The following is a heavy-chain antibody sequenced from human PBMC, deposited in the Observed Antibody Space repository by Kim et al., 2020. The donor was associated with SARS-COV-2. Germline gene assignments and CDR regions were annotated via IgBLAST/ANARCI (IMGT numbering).Heavy chain of an antibody. J-gene: IGHJ3*02. CDR3: ARGGGSYLYFVSGFDI. V-gene: IGHV4-34*01. CDR2: INHSGST. CDR1: GGSFSGYY. Sequence: SETLSLTCAVYGGSFSGYYWSWIRQPPGKGLEWIGEINHSGSTNYNPSLKSRVTITVETYKNQFSLKLSSVTAADTAVYYCARGGGSYLYFVSGFDIWGQGTMVTVSS. D-gene: IGHD1-26*01.